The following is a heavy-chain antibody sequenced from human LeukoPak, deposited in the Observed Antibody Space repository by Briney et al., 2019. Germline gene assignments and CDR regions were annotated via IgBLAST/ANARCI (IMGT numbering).Heavy chain of an antibody. Sequence: GGSLRLSCAASGFTFSSYAMSWVRQAPGKGLEWVSAISGSGGSTYYADSVKGRFTISRDNAKNSLYLQMNSLRAEDTAVYYCARDYYDSSGFDYWGQGTLVTVSS. CDR2: ISGSGGST. V-gene: IGHV3-23*01. D-gene: IGHD3-22*01. CDR3: ARDYYDSSGFDY. J-gene: IGHJ4*02. CDR1: GFTFSSYA.